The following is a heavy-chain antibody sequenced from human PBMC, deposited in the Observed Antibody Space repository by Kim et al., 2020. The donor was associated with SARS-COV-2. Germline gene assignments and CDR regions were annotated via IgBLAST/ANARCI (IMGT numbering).Heavy chain of an antibody. D-gene: IGHD6-19*01. J-gene: IGHJ3*02. V-gene: IGHV3-11*05. Sequence: DSVKGRFTISRDNAKNSLYLQMNSLRGEDTAVYYCARDLQAVAGTARAFDMWGQGTMATVSS. CDR3: ARDLQAVAGTARAFDM.